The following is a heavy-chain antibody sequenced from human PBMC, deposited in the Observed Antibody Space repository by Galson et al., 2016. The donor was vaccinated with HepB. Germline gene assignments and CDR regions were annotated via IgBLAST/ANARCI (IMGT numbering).Heavy chain of an antibody. CDR1: GFTFSNYW. CDR2: INSDGSST. D-gene: IGHD2-15*01. Sequence: SLRLSCAASGFTFSNYWMHWVRQAPGKGLVWVSRINSDGSSTSYADSEKGRFTISRDSAKNTLYLQMNSLRAEGTAVYYCARDRYCSGGSCYPWEAYYYYGMDVWGQGTTVTVSS. V-gene: IGHV3-74*01. CDR3: ARDRYCSGGSCYPWEAYYYYGMDV. J-gene: IGHJ6*02.